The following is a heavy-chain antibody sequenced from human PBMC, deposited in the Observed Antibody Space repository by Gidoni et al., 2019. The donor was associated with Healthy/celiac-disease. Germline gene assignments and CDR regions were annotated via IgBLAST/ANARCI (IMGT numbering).Heavy chain of an antibody. CDR3: ARGPGYCSGGSCYAMKHYGFSRLDY. Sequence: QVQLQQWGAGLVKPSETLCLTCAVYGAAFSGYYWCWIRQTPGKGLEWNGEINHSGSTNSNPSLKSRVTISVDTSKNQFSLKLSSVTAADTAVYYCARGPGYCSGGSCYAMKHYGFSRLDYWGQGTLVTVSS. J-gene: IGHJ4*02. V-gene: IGHV4-34*01. CDR1: GAAFSGYY. D-gene: IGHD2-15*01. CDR2: INHSGST.